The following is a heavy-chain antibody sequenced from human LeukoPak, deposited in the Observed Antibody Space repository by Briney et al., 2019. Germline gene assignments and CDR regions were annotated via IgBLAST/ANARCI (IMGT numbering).Heavy chain of an antibody. CDR1: GGSISSSNYY. CDR2: IYYSGST. CDR3: ARDLSLSAFDI. Sequence: KPSETLSLTCTVSGGSISSSNYYWGWIRQPPGKGLEWIGYIYYSGSTYYNPSLKSRVTISVDTSKNQFSLKLSSVTAADTAVYYCARDLSLSAFDIWGQGTMVTVSS. J-gene: IGHJ3*02. V-gene: IGHV4-30-4*08.